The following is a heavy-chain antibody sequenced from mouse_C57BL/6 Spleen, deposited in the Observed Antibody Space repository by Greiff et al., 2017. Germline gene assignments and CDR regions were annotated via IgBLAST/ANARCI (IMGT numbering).Heavy chain of an antibody. D-gene: IGHD1-1*01. Sequence: ESGPGLVKPSQSLSLTCSVTGYSITSGYYWNWIRQFPGNKLEWMGYISYDGSNNYNPSLKNRISITRDTSKNQFFLKLNSVTTEDTATYYCARSTTVVAPYFDVWGTGTTVTVSS. CDR1: GYSITSGYY. V-gene: IGHV3-6*01. CDR3: ARSTTVVAPYFDV. CDR2: ISYDGSN. J-gene: IGHJ1*03.